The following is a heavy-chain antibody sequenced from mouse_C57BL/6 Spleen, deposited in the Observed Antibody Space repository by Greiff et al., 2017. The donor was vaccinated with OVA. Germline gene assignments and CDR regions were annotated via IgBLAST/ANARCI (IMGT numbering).Heavy chain of an antibody. CDR2: IDPSDSYT. CDR3: ATYGNLYYFDY. Sequence: QVQLQQSGAELVMPGASVKLSCKASGYTFTSYWMHWVKQRPGQGLEWIGEIDPSDSYTNYNQKFKGKSTLTVDKSSSTAYMQLSSLTSEDSAVYYCATYGNLYYFDYWGQGTTLTVSS. D-gene: IGHD2-1*01. J-gene: IGHJ2*01. V-gene: IGHV1-69*01. CDR1: GYTFTSYW.